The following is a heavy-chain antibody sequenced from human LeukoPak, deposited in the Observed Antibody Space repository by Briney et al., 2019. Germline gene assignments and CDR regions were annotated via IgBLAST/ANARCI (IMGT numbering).Heavy chain of an antibody. CDR2: ISNDGNDK. CDR1: GFTFRTFA. D-gene: IGHD6-13*01. CDR3: ARDRDIGAAGYFFDY. V-gene: IGHV3-30-3*01. Sequence: GGSLRLSCAASGFTFRTFAMHWVRQAPGKGLEWVAVISNDGNDKYRADSVKGRFTISRDNSKNTLYLQMNSLRAEDTAVYYCARDRDIGAAGYFFDYWGQGTLVTVSS. J-gene: IGHJ4*02.